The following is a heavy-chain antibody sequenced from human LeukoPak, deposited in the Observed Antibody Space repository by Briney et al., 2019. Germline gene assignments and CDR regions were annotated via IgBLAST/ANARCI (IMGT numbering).Heavy chain of an antibody. Sequence: GGSLGLSCAASGFTFSSYAMNWVRQAPGKGLEWVSGISSSGGSTSYADSVKGRFTISRDNSKNTLYWQMNSLRAEDTAVYYCANPRDSSTWYTFDYWGQGTLVTVSS. CDR3: ANPRDSSTWYTFDY. CDR2: ISSSGGST. V-gene: IGHV3-23*01. J-gene: IGHJ4*02. D-gene: IGHD6-13*01. CDR1: GFTFSSYA.